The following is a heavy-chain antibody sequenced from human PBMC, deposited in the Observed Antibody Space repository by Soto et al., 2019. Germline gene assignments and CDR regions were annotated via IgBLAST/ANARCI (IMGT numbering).Heavy chain of an antibody. CDR2: IYYSGST. Sequence: SETLSLTCSVSGGSVSNVDYYWSWIRQPPGKGLEWIGYIYYSGSTFYTPSLKNRVTISLDTSKNQFSLKLRSVTAADTAVYYCARVGLHDSTGYYDRFDYWGQGALVTVSS. V-gene: IGHV4-30-4*01. CDR3: ARVGLHDSTGYYDRFDY. J-gene: IGHJ4*02. CDR1: GGSVSNVDYY. D-gene: IGHD3-22*01.